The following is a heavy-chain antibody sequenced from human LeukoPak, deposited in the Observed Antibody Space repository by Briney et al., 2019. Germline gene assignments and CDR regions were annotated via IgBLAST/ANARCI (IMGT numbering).Heavy chain of an antibody. CDR1: GFTFSTYA. CDR3: AKDRRGGRSDFDY. CDR2: ISGSGGST. D-gene: IGHD3-10*01. V-gene: IGHV3-23*01. J-gene: IGHJ4*02. Sequence: PGGSLRLSCVASGFTFSTYAMSWVRQAPGKGLEWVSVISGSGGSTYYADSVKGRFTISRDNSKNTLYLQMNSLRAEDTAVYYCAKDRRGGRSDFDYWGQGTLVTVSS.